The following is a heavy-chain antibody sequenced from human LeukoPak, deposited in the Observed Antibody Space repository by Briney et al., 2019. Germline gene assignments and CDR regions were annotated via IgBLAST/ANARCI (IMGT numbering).Heavy chain of an antibody. CDR2: IKQDGSEK. J-gene: IGHJ6*02. D-gene: IGHD1-26*01. CDR1: GFTFSSYW. Sequence: PGGSLRLSCAASGFTFSSYWMSWVRQAPGKGLEWVANIKQDGSEKYYVDSVKGRFTISRDNAKNSLYLQMNSLRAEDTAVDYCASRGRIVGATGYYYGMDVWGQGTTVTVSS. CDR3: ASRGRIVGATGYYYGMDV. V-gene: IGHV3-7*03.